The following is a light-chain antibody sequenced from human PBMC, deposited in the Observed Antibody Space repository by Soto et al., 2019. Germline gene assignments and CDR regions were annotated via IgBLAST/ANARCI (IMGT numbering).Light chain of an antibody. J-gene: IGLJ3*02. CDR2: DVS. CDR3: CSYAGSYLWV. CDR1: SSDVGGYNS. V-gene: IGLV2-11*01. Sequence: QSVLTQPRSVSGSPGQSVTISCTGTSSDVGGYNSVSWYQQHPGKAPKLMIYDVSKGPSGVPDRFSGSKSGNTAYLTISALQAEDEADYYCCSYAGSYLWVFGGGTKLTVL.